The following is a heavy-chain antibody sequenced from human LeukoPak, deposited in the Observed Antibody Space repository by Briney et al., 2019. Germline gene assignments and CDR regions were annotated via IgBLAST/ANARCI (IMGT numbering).Heavy chain of an antibody. V-gene: IGHV1-18*01. CDR1: GYTFTSYG. J-gene: IGHJ6*02. Sequence: EASVKVSYRASGYTFTSYGISWVRQAPGQGLEWMGWISAYNGNTNYAQKFQGRVTMTTDTSTSTAYMELRSLRSDDTAMYYCARDLQAVVGSYYYYGMDVWGQGTTVTVSS. CDR2: ISAYNGNT. D-gene: IGHD4-23*01. CDR3: ARDLQAVVGSYYYYGMDV.